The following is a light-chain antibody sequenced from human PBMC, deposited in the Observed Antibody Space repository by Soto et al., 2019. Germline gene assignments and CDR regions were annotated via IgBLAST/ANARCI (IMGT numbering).Light chain of an antibody. J-gene: IGLJ1*01. CDR1: SSDVGSYNL. Sequence: QSALTQPASVSGSPGQSITISCTGTSSDVGSYNLVSWYQQHPGKAPKLMIFDVRDRPSGVSNRFSGSKSGNTASLTISGLQAEDEADYYCSSYTASTTYVFGTGTKLTVL. CDR3: SSYTASTTYV. V-gene: IGLV2-14*02. CDR2: DVR.